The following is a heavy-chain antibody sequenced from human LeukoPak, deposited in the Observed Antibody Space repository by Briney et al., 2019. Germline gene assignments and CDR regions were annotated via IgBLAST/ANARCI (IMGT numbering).Heavy chain of an antibody. CDR1: GGTFSSYA. J-gene: IGHJ4*02. D-gene: IGHD6-19*01. CDR3: AIPGIAVAGRFDY. V-gene: IGHV1-69*05. Sequence: ASVKVSCKASGGTFSSYAISWVRQAPGQGLEWMGRIIPIFGTANYAQKFQGRVTITTDESTSTAYMELSSLRSEDTAAYYCAIPGIAVAGRFDYWGQGTLVTVSS. CDR2: IIPIFGTA.